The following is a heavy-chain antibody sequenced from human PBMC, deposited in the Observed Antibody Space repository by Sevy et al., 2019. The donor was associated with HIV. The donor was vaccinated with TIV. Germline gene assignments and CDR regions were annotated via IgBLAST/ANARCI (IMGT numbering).Heavy chain of an antibody. CDR3: AREGCSRPHDY. CDR1: GFAFYEYS. D-gene: IGHD2-8*01. V-gene: IGHV3-23*01. CDR2: LSFGCGKT. J-gene: IGHJ4*02. Sequence: GGSLRLSCAASGFAFYEYSMSWIRQAPGKGLEWVATLSFGCGKTNYADSVKGRFTISRDNSMNSFYLQMDNLRVEDTALYYCAREGCSRPHDYWGQGTRVTVSS.